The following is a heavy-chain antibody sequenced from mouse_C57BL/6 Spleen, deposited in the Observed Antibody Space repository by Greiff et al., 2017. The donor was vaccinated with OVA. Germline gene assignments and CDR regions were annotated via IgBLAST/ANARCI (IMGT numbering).Heavy chain of an antibody. CDR3: AREGSDYAMDY. V-gene: IGHV3-1*01. CDR1: GYSITSGYD. J-gene: IGHJ4*01. Sequence: VQLKQSGPGMVKPSQSLSLTCTVTGYSITSGYDWHWIRHFPGNKLEWMGYISYSGSTNYNPSLKSRISITHDTSKNHFFLKLNSVTTEDTATYYCAREGSDYAMDYWGQGTSVTVSS. D-gene: IGHD1-1*02. CDR2: ISYSGST.